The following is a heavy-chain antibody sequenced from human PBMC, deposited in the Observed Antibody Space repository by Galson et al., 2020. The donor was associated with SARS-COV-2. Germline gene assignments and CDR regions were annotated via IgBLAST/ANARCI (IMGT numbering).Heavy chain of an antibody. Sequence: GGSLRLSCAVSGLTFTTYSMNWVRQAPGKGLEWVSYISATSNTTYYADSVKGRFTISRDNAKNSLYLQMNSLRVEDTALYYCASYCPRTSCYKGASDHWGQGTLVTVSS. CDR1: GLTFTTYS. D-gene: IGHD2-2*01. CDR2: ISATSNTT. V-gene: IGHV3-48*04. CDR3: ASYCPRTSCYKGASDH. J-gene: IGHJ4*02.